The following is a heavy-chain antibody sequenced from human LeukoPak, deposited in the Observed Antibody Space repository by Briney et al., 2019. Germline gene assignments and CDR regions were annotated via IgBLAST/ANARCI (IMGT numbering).Heavy chain of an antibody. V-gene: IGHV4-59*05. CDR2: IYYSGST. CDR1: GGSFSGYY. CDR3: ARHRGYYYDSSGYTFDY. Sequence: SETLSLTCAVYGGSFSGYYWSWIRQPPGKGLEWIGSIYYSGSTYYNPSLKSRVTISVDTSKNQFSLKLSSVTAADTAVYYCARHRGYYYDSSGYTFDYWGQGTLVTVSS. J-gene: IGHJ4*02. D-gene: IGHD3-22*01.